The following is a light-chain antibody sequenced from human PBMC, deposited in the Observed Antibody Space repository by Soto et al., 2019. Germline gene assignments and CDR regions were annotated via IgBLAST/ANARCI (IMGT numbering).Light chain of an antibody. V-gene: IGKV1-5*03. CDR2: KAS. CDR1: QSISSW. CDR3: QQYNDNWT. J-gene: IGKJ1*01. Sequence: DIQMTQSPSTLSASVGDRVTITCRASQSISSWLAWYQQKPGQAPKLLIYKASTLQSGVPSRFSGSGSGTEFALAISSLQPDAYATYYCQQYNDNWTFGQGTKVEIK.